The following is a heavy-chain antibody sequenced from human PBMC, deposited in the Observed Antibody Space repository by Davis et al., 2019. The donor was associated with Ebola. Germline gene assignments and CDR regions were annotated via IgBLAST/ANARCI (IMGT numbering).Heavy chain of an antibody. J-gene: IGHJ6*02. CDR3: ARYPSDLYYYYYGMDV. CDR2: MNPNSGNT. CDR1: GYTFISYG. V-gene: IGHV1-8*02. Sequence: ASVKVSCKASGYTFISYGISWVRQAPGQGLEWMGWMNPNSGNTGYAQKFQGRVTMTRNTSISTAYMELSSLRSEDTAVYYCARYPSDLYYYYYGMDVWGQGTTVTVSS.